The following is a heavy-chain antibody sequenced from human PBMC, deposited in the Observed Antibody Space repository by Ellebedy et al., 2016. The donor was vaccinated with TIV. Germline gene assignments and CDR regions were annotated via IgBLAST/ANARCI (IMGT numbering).Heavy chain of an antibody. D-gene: IGHD3-10*01. V-gene: IGHV3-23*01. CDR2: ISGSGGST. J-gene: IGHJ6*03. CDR1: GFTFSSYA. CDR3: AKDRRYYGSGSYYKDYMDV. Sequence: GGSLRLSCAASGFTFSSYAMSWVRQAPGKGLEWVSAISGSGGSTYYADSVKGRFTISRDNSKNTLYLQMNSLRAEDTAVYYCAKDRRYYGSGSYYKDYMDVWGKGTTVTVSS.